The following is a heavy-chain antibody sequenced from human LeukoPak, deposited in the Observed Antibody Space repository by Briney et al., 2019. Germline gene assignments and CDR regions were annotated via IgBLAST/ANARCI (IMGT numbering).Heavy chain of an antibody. D-gene: IGHD3-10*01. CDR1: GGSFSGYY. Sequence: PSETLSLTCAVYGGSFSGYYWSWIRQPPGKGLEWIGEINHSGSTNYNPSLKSRVTISVDTSKNQFSLKLSSVTAADTAVYYCARGQFGRHWGQGTLVTVSS. J-gene: IGHJ4*02. V-gene: IGHV4-34*01. CDR3: ARGQFGRH. CDR2: INHSGST.